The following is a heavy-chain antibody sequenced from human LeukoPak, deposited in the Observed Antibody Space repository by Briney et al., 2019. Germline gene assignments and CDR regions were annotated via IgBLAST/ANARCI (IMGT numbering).Heavy chain of an antibody. J-gene: IGHJ4*02. Sequence: GGSLRLSCAASGFTFSSYNMNWVRQAPGKGLEWVSYISSSSSTIYYADSVKGRFTISRDNAKSSLYLQMNSLRDEDTAVYYCARLRVHGGASPDYWGQGTLVTVSS. V-gene: IGHV3-48*02. D-gene: IGHD1-26*01. CDR3: ARLRVHGGASPDY. CDR1: GFTFSSYN. CDR2: ISSSSSTI.